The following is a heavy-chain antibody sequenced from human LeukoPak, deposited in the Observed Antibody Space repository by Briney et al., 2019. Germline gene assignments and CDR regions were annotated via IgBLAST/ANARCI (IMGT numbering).Heavy chain of an antibody. J-gene: IGHJ4*02. Sequence: GGSLRLSCAASGFTFSDYYMSWIRQAPGKGLEWISYISYSGSTTVYHADSVKGRFTISRDNAKNSLHLQMNSLRAEDTAMYYCARVRMWSGEFLWGQGTLVTVSS. CDR2: ISYSGSTTV. CDR3: ARVRMWSGEFL. CDR1: GFTFSDYY. V-gene: IGHV3-11*01. D-gene: IGHD3-10*01.